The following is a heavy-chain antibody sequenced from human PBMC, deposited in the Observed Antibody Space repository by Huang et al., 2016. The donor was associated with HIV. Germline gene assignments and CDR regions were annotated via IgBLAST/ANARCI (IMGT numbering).Heavy chain of an antibody. V-gene: IGHV4-39*01. Sequence: QLQLQESGPGLVKPSETLSLTCTVSGGSIRSDNYYWGWLRQPPGKGLEWIGSIYYSGSTYDNPSLNSRVTITVDTSKNQFSLKMRAVTAADTAVYYCARLPGSITMIRGVITDPYWGQGTLVTVSS. CDR2: IYYSGST. J-gene: IGHJ4*02. CDR3: ARLPGSITMIRGVITDPY. CDR1: GGSIRSDNYY. D-gene: IGHD3-10*01.